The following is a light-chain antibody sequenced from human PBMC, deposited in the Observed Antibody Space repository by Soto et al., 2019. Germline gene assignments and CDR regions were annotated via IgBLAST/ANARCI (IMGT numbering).Light chain of an antibody. V-gene: IGKV1-39*01. Sequence: DIQMTQSPSSLSASVGDRVTITCRASQSISSYLNWYQQKPGKAPKLLIYAASSVHSGVPSRFSGSGSETDFTLTISSLQPEDFATYYCQQSYSTPRTFGGGTKVEIK. CDR2: AAS. CDR1: QSISSY. J-gene: IGKJ4*01. CDR3: QQSYSTPRT.